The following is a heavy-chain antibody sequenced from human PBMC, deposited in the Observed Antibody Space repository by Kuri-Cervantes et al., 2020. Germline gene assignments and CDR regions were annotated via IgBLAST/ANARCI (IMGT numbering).Heavy chain of an antibody. Sequence: GESLSLSCAVSGFTFDDYAMHWVRHAPGKGMGWDSGISWNSGSIGYADSVKGRFTISRDNAKNSLYLQMHSLRAEDTALYYCAKDIGDYGDGKVDYWGQGTLVTVSS. CDR1: GFTFDDYA. V-gene: IGHV3-9*01. D-gene: IGHD4-17*01. J-gene: IGHJ4*02. CDR3: AKDIGDYGDGKVDY. CDR2: ISWNSGSI.